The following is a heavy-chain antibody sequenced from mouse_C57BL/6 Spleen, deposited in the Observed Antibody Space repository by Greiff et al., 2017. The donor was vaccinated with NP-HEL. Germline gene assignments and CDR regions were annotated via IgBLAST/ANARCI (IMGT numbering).Heavy chain of an antibody. CDR2: IYPRSGNT. CDR1: GYTFTSYG. V-gene: IGHV1-81*01. CDR3: APNYYGSTMYYFDY. Sequence: VQLQQSGAELARPGASVKLSCKASGYTFTSYGISWVKQRTGQGLEWIGEIYPRSGNTYYNEKFKGKATLTADKSSSTAYMGLRSLTSEDSAVYFCAPNYYGSTMYYFDYWGQGTTLTVSS. J-gene: IGHJ2*01. D-gene: IGHD1-1*01.